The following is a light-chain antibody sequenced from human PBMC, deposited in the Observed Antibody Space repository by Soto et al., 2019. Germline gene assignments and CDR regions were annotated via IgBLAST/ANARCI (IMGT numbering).Light chain of an antibody. CDR3: QAWDSRTNWV. CDR2: LDV. J-gene: IGLJ3*02. Sequence: SYELTQPPSVSVSPGQTASITCSGDKLGDKYACWYQQKPGQSPVLVIYLDVKRPSGIPERFSGSNSGNTATLTIGGTQAMDEADYYCQAWDSRTNWVFGGGTKLTVL. CDR1: KLGDKY. V-gene: IGLV3-1*01.